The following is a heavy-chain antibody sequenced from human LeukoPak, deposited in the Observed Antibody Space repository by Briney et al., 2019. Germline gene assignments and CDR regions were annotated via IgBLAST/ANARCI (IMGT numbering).Heavy chain of an antibody. D-gene: IGHD2-15*01. CDR1: GFTFSSYW. J-gene: IGHJ6*02. CDR3: AREGYCSGGSCYYYGMDV. CDR2: IYSGGST. V-gene: IGHV3-66*01. Sequence: PGGSLRLSCAASGFTFSSYWMSWVRQAPGKGLEWVSVIYSGGSTYYADSVKGRFTISRDNSKNTLYLQMNSLRAEDTAVYYCAREGYCSGGSCYYYGMDVWGQGTTVTVSS.